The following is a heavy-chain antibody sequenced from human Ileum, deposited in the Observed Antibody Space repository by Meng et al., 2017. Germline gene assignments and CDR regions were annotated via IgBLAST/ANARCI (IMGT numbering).Heavy chain of an antibody. CDR3: ARGRGLIWFGEWFDP. D-gene: IGHD3-10*01. V-gene: IGHV4-4*02. Sequence: QWRLQELGPGLVGPSGTRSLPCAVSSGSISSNTYWSWVRQPPGKGLEWIGQISHSGSAYYNPSLKSRVTMSVDKSKSQFSLMLTSVTAADTAVYYCARGRGLIWFGEWFDPWGQGTLVTVSS. CDR2: ISHSGSA. J-gene: IGHJ5*02. CDR1: SGSISSNTY.